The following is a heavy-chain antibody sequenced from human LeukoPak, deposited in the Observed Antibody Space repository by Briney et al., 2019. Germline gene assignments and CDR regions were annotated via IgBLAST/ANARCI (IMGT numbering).Heavy chain of an antibody. J-gene: IGHJ5*02. CDR3: ARIRSGGWFDP. V-gene: IGHV4-31*03. CDR2: IYYSGST. Sequence: SETLSLTCTVSGGSISSGGYYWSWIRQHPGKGLEWIGYIYYSGSTYYNPSLKSRVTISVDTSKNQFSLKLSSVTAADTAVYYCARIRSGGWFDPWGQGTLVTVSS. CDR1: GGSISSGGYY.